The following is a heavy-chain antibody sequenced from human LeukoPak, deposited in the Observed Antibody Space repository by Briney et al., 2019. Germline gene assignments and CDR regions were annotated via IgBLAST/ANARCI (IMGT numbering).Heavy chain of an antibody. V-gene: IGHV1-58*02. CDR1: GFTFGTST. CDR2: IVVASGYR. CDR3: AAERYEGHCCWFDP. J-gene: IGHJ5*02. Sequence: ASVKVSCKTSGFTFGTSTMQWVRQAPGQGLEWIGWIVVASGYREYAQKLQERVTITTGMSTSTSYLELRSLESEDTAVYYCAAERYEGHCCWFDPWGQGTLVTVSS. D-gene: IGHD1-14*01.